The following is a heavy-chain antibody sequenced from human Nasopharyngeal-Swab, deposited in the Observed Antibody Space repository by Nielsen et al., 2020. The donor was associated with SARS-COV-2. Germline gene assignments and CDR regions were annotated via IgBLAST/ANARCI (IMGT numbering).Heavy chain of an antibody. D-gene: IGHD3-10*01. J-gene: IGHJ6*02. Sequence: WVRQAPGQGLEWMGWISGYNGKTHYAEKFQDRVTMTTDTSTYTAYMELRSLRSDDTAMYYCAREGAMVRSYGMDVWGQGTTVTVSS. V-gene: IGHV1-18*01. CDR3: AREGAMVRSYGMDV. CDR2: ISGYNGKT.